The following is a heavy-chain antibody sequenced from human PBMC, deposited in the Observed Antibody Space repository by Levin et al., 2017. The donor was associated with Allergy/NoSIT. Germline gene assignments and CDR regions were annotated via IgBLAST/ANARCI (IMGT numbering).Heavy chain of an antibody. Sequence: LSLTCAASGITFSNAWMSWARQAPGKGLEWVGRIKSKTDGGTTEYAAPVKGRFTISRDDSKNTLYLQLNSLKTEDPAVYFCTTYSSSWYYFDYWGQGTLVTVSS. CDR1: GITFSNAW. V-gene: IGHV3-15*01. D-gene: IGHD6-13*01. J-gene: IGHJ4*02. CDR3: TTYSSSWYYFDY. CDR2: IKSKTDGGTT.